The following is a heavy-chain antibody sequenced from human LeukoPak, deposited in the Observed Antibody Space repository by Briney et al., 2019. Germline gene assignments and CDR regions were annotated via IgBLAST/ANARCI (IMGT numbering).Heavy chain of an antibody. CDR3: ARVAEPYYDFWSGPPGGAFDI. J-gene: IGHJ3*02. D-gene: IGHD3-3*01. CDR1: GGSFSGYY. Sequence: SETLSLTCAVYGGSFSGYYWSWIRQPPGKGLEWIGEINHSGSTNYNPSLKSRVTISVDTSKNQFSLKLSSVTAADTAVYYCARVAEPYYDFWSGPPGGAFDIWGQGTMVTVSS. CDR2: INHSGST. V-gene: IGHV4-34*01.